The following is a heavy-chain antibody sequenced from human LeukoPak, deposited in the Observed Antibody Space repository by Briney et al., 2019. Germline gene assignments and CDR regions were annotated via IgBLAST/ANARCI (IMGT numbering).Heavy chain of an antibody. Sequence: PGGSLRLSCAASGFTFSSYEMNWVRQAPGKGLEWVSAISGSGGSTYYADSVKGRFTISRDNSKNTLYLQMNSLRAEDTAVYYCAKDGSGSYRPDLFDYWGQGTLVTVSS. J-gene: IGHJ4*02. CDR1: GFTFSSYE. CDR3: AKDGSGSYRPDLFDY. CDR2: ISGSGGST. D-gene: IGHD3-10*01. V-gene: IGHV3-23*01.